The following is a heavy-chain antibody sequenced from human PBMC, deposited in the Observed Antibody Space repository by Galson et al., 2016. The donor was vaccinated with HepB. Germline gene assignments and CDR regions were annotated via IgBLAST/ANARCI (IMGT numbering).Heavy chain of an antibody. V-gene: IGHV1-46*01. CDR3: ARDSSGSIVDY. CDR1: GYSFTSYY. Sequence: SGYSFTSYYLHWVRQAPGQGLEWMGVINPSSESATYAQKFQGRVTMTRDTSSNTVYTEVSSLRSEDTAMDYCARDSSGSIVDYWGQGTLVTVSP. D-gene: IGHD1-26*01. CDR2: INPSSESA. J-gene: IGHJ4*02.